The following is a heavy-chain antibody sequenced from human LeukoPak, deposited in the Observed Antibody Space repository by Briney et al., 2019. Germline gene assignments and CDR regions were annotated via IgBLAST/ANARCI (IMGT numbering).Heavy chain of an antibody. CDR2: IIPIFGTA. V-gene: IGHV1-69*05. CDR1: GGTFSSCA. J-gene: IGHJ5*02. D-gene: IGHD3-3*01. CDR3: AREGNDITIFGVATPNWFDP. Sequence: SVKVSCKASGGTFSSCAISWVRQAPGQGLEWMGGIIPIFGTANYAQKFQGRVTITTDESTSTVYMELSSLRSEDTAVYYCAREGNDITIFGVATPNWFDPWGQGTLVTVSS.